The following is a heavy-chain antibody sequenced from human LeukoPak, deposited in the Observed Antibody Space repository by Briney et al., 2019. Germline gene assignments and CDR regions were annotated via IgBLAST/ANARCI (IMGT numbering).Heavy chain of an antibody. CDR2: INTDGSST. V-gene: IGHV3-74*01. J-gene: IGHJ4*02. CDR3: SKGWYGEISYYFDY. Sequence: GGSLRLSCAASGFTFSSYWMHRVRQAPGKGLVWVSRINTDGSSTSYADTVKGRFTIPRDNAKNTLYLQMNSLRAEDTAVYYCSKGWYGEISYYFDYWGQGTLVTVSS. D-gene: IGHD6-13*01. CDR1: GFTFSSYW.